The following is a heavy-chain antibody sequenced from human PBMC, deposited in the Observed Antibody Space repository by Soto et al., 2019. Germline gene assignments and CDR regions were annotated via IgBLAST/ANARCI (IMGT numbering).Heavy chain of an antibody. CDR2: INHTGFT. D-gene: IGHD3-16*01. J-gene: IGHJ6*03. V-gene: IGHV4-34*01. Sequence: PSETLSLTCSFSGDSVTSHYLTWIRQSPEKGLEWIGEINHTGFTHYNPSLKSRLTISVDTSKNQFSLKLSSVSAADTALYHCARGGGDFYYMDVWDRGTTVTVSS. CDR3: ARGGGDFYYMDV. CDR1: GDSVTSHY.